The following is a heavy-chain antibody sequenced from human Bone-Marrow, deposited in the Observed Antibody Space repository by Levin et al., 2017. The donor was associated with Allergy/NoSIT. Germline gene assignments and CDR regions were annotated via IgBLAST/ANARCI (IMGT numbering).Heavy chain of an antibody. D-gene: IGHD2-8*01. J-gene: IGHJ6*02. CDR2: ISSDGGNK. Sequence: GESLKISCTASGFTFTSYGMHWVRQAPGKGLEWVAVISSDGGNKYSADSVKGRFTISRDNSKNTVYLQMNSLRPEDTAVYYCAKEVVDRGFVGVLYYFYGMDVWGQGTTVTVSS. CDR1: GFTFTSYG. V-gene: IGHV3-30*18. CDR3: AKEVVDRGFVGVLYYFYGMDV.